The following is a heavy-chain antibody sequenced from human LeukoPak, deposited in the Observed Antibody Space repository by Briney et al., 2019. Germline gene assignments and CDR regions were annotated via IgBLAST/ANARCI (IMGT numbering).Heavy chain of an antibody. D-gene: IGHD3-10*01. Sequence: SETLSLTCTVSGGSISSYYWSWIRQPPGKGLEWIGEINHSGSTNYNPSLKSRVTISVDTSKNQFSLKLSSVTAADTAVYYCARGFGSGGWLDYWGQGTLVTVSS. J-gene: IGHJ4*02. CDR2: INHSGST. CDR3: ARGFGSGGWLDY. CDR1: GGSISSYY. V-gene: IGHV4-34*01.